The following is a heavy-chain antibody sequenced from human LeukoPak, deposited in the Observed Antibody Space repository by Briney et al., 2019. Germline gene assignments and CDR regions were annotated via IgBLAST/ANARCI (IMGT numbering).Heavy chain of an antibody. J-gene: IGHJ5*02. D-gene: IGHD7-27*01. CDR3: ARGTNWANWFDP. V-gene: IGHV4-38-2*02. Sequence: SETLSLTCTVSGYSISSGYYWVWIRQPPGKGLEWIGSIYHTGSTSFYPSLKSRVTISVDTSKNQFSLKLNSVTAADTAVYYCARGTNWANWFDPWGQGTLVTVSS. CDR1: GYSISSGYY. CDR2: IYHTGST.